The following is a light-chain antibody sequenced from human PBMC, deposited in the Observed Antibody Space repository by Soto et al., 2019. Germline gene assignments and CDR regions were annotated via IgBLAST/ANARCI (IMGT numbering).Light chain of an antibody. J-gene: IGKJ4*01. CDR1: QTVRNNY. CDR2: DAS. Sequence: EFVLTQSPGTLSLSPGERATLSCGASQTVRNNYLAWYQQKPGQAPRLLIYDASSRATGIPDRFSGGGSGTDFTLTISRLEPEDFAVYYCQQFSSYPLTFGGGTKVHIK. V-gene: IGKV3-20*01. CDR3: QQFSSYPLT.